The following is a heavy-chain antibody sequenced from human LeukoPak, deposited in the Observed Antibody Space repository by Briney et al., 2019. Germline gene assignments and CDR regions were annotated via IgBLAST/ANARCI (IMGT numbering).Heavy chain of an antibody. CDR3: AKSGQRYSSSWYVSY. D-gene: IGHD6-13*01. V-gene: IGHV3-23*01. Sequence: GGSLGLSCAASGFTFSSYAMSWVRQAPGKGLEWVSAISGSGGSTYYADSVKGRFTISRDNSKNTLYLQMNSLRAEDTAVYYCAKSGQRYSSSWYVSYWGQGTLVTVSS. CDR2: ISGSGGST. J-gene: IGHJ4*02. CDR1: GFTFSSYA.